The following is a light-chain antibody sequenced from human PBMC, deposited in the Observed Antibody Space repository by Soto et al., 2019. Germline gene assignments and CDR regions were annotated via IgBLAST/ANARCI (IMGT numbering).Light chain of an antibody. CDR3: QQFNNWPRGYT. CDR2: DAS. J-gene: IGKJ2*01. V-gene: IGKV1-5*01. Sequence: DIQMTQSPSTLSASVGDRVTITCRASQSISSWLAWYQQKPGKAPKLLIYDASSLESGVPSRFSGSGSGTEFTLTISSLQSEDFAVYYCQQFNNWPRGYTFGQGTKLEIK. CDR1: QSISSW.